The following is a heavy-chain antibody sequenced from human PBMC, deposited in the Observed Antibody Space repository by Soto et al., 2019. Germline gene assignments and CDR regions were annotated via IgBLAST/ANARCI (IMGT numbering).Heavy chain of an antibody. D-gene: IGHD1-7*01. V-gene: IGHV3-21*01. CDR2: ISSSSYI. CDR1: GLKYSRYR. J-gene: IGHJ5*02. Sequence: GGAQRRSCEASGLKYSRYRMKWDHQDKGKGLEWVSSISSSSYIYYADSVKGRFTISRDNAKNSLYLQMNSLRAEDTAVYYCARDSRPGYNWNYGCWFDPWGQGTLVTVSS. CDR3: ARDSRPGYNWNYGCWFDP.